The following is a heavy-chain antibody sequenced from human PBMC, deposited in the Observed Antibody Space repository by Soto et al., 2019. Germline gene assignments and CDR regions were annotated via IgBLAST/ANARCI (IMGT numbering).Heavy chain of an antibody. CDR1: GYSFTSYW. V-gene: IGHV5-10-1*01. D-gene: IGHD3-22*01. J-gene: IGHJ4*02. CDR2: IGPSDSYT. Sequence: GESLKISCKGSGYSFTSYWISWVRQMPGKGLEWMGRIGPSDSYTNYSPSFQGHVTISADKSISTAYLQWSSLKASDTAMYYCARDPVYYDSSGYSDFDYWGQGTLVTVSS. CDR3: ARDPVYYDSSGYSDFDY.